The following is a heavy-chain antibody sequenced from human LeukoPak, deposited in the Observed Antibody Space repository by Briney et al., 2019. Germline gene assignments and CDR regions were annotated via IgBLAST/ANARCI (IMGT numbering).Heavy chain of an antibody. J-gene: IGHJ4*02. CDR1: GSSFTSYW. V-gene: IGHV5-51*01. CDR2: IYPGDSDT. CDR3: ARHSGDAATAGAPFDY. Sequence: GASLKISYKGSGSSFTSYWIGWVRPMPGKGLEWMGIIYPGDSDTRYSPSFQGQVTISADKSNNTAYLQWSSLKASDTAMYYCARHSGDAATAGAPFDYWGQGTLVTVSS. D-gene: IGHD6-13*01.